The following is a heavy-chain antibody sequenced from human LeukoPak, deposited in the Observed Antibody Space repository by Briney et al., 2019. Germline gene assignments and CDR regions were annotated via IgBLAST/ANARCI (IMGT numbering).Heavy chain of an antibody. CDR1: GFTLDDYA. V-gene: IGHV3-9*01. Sequence: PGGSPRLSCAAFGFTLDDYAMHWVRQAPGKGMEWVSGISWNSGGIGYADSVKGRFTISRDNAKNSLYLQMNSLRAEDTALYYCAKDMSSGYFYWGQGTLVTVSS. CDR3: AKDMSSGYFY. CDR2: ISWNSGGI. D-gene: IGHD3-22*01. J-gene: IGHJ4*02.